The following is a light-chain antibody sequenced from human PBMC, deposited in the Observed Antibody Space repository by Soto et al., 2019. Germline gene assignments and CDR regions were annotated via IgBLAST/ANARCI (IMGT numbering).Light chain of an antibody. V-gene: IGKV3-20*01. CDR3: QQYGSSPPIT. J-gene: IGKJ4*01. Sequence: EVVLTQSPATLSVSPGDRATLSCRASQSVSRNLAWYQQKPGQAPRLLIYGASTRATGVPARFSGSGSATEFTLSISRLEPEDFAVYYCQQYGSSPPITFGGGTKVEIK. CDR2: GAS. CDR1: QSVSRN.